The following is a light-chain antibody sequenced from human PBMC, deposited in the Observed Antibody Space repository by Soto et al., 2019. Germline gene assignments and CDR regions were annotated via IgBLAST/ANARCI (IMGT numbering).Light chain of an antibody. J-gene: IGKJ1*01. CDR1: QGISKW. CDR2: DTS. V-gene: IGKV1D-12*01. CDR3: QQATTFPTCT. Sequence: DIQMTQSPSSVCASVGDRVTITCRARQGISKWLAWYQQKPGKAPRLLIYDTSSLQSGVQSRFSGSASGTDFTLTLDSLQPDDFATYYCQQATTFPTCTFGQGTKVEIK.